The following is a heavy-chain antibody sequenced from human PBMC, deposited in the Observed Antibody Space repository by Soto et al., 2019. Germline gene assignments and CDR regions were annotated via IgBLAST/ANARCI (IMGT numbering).Heavy chain of an antibody. D-gene: IGHD3-3*01. CDR3: ASQYYDFWSGYYGMDV. J-gene: IGHJ6*02. CDR2: IIPIFGTA. V-gene: IGHV1-69*06. CDR1: GGTFSSYA. Sequence: SVKVSCKASGGTFSSYAISWVLQSPLQGLEWMGGIIPIFGTANYAQKFQGRVTITADKSTSTAYMELSSLRSEDTAVYYCASQYYDFWSGYYGMDVWGQGTTVTVSS.